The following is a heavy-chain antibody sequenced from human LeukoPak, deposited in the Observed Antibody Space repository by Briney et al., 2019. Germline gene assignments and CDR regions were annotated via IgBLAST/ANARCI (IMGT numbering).Heavy chain of an antibody. CDR1: GGSISSYY. Sequence: KPSETLSLTCTVSGGSISSYYWSWIRQPPGKGLEWIGYIYYSGSTNYNPSLKSRVTISVDTSKNQFSLKLSSVTAADTAVYYCARRVGSSWYFDYWGQGTLVTVSS. CDR2: IYYSGST. J-gene: IGHJ4*02. CDR3: ARRVGSSWYFDY. D-gene: IGHD6-13*01. V-gene: IGHV4-59*01.